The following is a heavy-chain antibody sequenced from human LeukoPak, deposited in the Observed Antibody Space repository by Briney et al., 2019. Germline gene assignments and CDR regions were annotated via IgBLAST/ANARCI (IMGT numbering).Heavy chain of an antibody. CDR3: ARQYCSSTSCYIYFDY. Sequence: ASVKVSCKASGYTFTNYGISWVRQAPGQGLEWMGWISAYSGNTNYAQNLQGRVTMTTDTSTSTAYMELRSLRSDDTAVYYCARQYCSSTSCYIYFDYWGQGTLVTVSS. J-gene: IGHJ4*02. D-gene: IGHD2-2*01. CDR1: GYTFTNYG. CDR2: ISAYSGNT. V-gene: IGHV1-18*01.